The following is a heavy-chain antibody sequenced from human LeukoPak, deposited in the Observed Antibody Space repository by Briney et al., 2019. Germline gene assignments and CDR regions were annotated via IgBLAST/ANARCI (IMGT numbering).Heavy chain of an antibody. Sequence: GGSLRLSCAASGFTFSSYGMHWVRQAPGKGLEWVSAISGSGGSTYYADSVKGRFTISRGNSKNTPYLQMNSLKSEDTAVYYCAREGLIYGGVIPFFDYWGQGTLVTVSS. D-gene: IGHD3-3*01. CDR2: ISGSGGST. J-gene: IGHJ4*02. V-gene: IGHV3-23*01. CDR3: AREGLIYGGVIPFFDY. CDR1: GFTFSSYG.